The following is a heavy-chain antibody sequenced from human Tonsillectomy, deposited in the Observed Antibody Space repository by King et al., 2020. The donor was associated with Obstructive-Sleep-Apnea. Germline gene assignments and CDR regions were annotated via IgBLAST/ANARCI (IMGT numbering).Heavy chain of an antibody. CDR1: DGSSSSYY. Sequence: QLQESGPGLVKPSETLSLTCTVSDGSSSSYYWSWIRQPPGKGLEWIGYIYYSGSTNYNPSLQSRVTISVDTSKNQFSLKLSSVAATDTAVYYCVRSLDYGAYPGAFDIWGQGTMVTVSS. CDR2: IYYSGST. J-gene: IGHJ3*02. V-gene: IGHV4-59*08. D-gene: IGHD4-17*01. CDR3: VRSLDYGAYPGAFDI.